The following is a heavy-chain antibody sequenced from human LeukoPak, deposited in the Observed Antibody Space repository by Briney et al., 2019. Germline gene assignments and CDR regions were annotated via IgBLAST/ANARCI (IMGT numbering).Heavy chain of an antibody. J-gene: IGHJ4*02. D-gene: IGHD1-14*01. CDR1: GGTFSSYA. CDR3: ARGQRSNVALPRKYYFDY. Sequence: ASVKVSCKTPGGTFSSYAISRVRQAPEQGLEWMGGIIPIFGTPNYAQRFQGRVTITADESTSTAYMELSSLRSEDTAVYYCARGQRSNVALPRKYYFDYWGQGTLVTVSS. V-gene: IGHV1-69*13. CDR2: IIPIFGTP.